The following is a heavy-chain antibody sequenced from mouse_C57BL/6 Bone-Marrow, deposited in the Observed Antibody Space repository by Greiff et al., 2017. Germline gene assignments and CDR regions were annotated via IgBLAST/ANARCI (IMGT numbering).Heavy chain of an antibody. CDR3: ARGDY. J-gene: IGHJ4*01. CDR2: IDPSDSYT. Sequence: QVQLQQPGAELVKPGASVKLSCKASGYTFTSYWMQWVKQRPGQGLEWIGEIDPSDSYTNYNQKFKGKATLTVDTSSRTAYMQLSSLTSEDSAVYYCARGDYWGQGTSVTVSS. V-gene: IGHV1-50*01. CDR1: GYTFTSYW.